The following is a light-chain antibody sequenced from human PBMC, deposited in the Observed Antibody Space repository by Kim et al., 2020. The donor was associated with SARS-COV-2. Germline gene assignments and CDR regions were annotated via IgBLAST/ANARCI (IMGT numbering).Light chain of an antibody. CDR1: SSDVGGYNY. CDR2: DVS. Sequence: GQSITICCTGTSSDVGGYNYVSWYQQHPGKAPKLMIYDVSKRPSGVSNRFSGSKSGNTASLTISGLQAEDEADYYCSSYTSSSTRVFGGGTQLTVL. V-gene: IGLV2-14*04. J-gene: IGLJ3*02. CDR3: SSYTSSSTRV.